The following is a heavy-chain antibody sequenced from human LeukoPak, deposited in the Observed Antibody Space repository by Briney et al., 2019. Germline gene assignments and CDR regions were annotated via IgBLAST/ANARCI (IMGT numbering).Heavy chain of an antibody. D-gene: IGHD1-26*01. CDR3: AQRQGPNSGSYDYFDP. CDR2: IHSSGYT. Sequence: SETLSLTCTVSGGSLISYYWSWIRQPPGQGLEWIAYIHSSGYTNYNPSLRSRVTISVDTSKNHFSLTVTSVTAADTAVYYCAQRQGPNSGSYDYFDPWGQGTLVAVSS. J-gene: IGHJ5*02. CDR1: GGSLISYY. V-gene: IGHV4-4*09.